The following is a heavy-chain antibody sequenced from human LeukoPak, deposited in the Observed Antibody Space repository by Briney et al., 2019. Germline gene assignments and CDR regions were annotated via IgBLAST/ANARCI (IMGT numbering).Heavy chain of an antibody. V-gene: IGHV4-38-2*02. CDR2: IYHSGST. CDR3: TTVYQQQLVFRDY. CDR1: GGSISSGYY. Sequence: SETLSLTCTVSGGSISSGYYWGWVRQPPGKGLEWIANIYHSGSTYYNPSLKSRVTISVDTSKNQFSLKLSSVTAADTAVYYCTTVYQQQLVFRDYWGQGTLVTVSS. J-gene: IGHJ4*02. D-gene: IGHD6-13*01.